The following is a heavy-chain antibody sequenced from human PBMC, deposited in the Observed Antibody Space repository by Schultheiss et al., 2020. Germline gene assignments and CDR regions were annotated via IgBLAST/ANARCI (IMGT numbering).Heavy chain of an antibody. D-gene: IGHD3-10*01. J-gene: IGHJ6*02. CDR1: GVSVYSDTYH. CDR3: ARDGTTMVRGVLSPYGMDV. V-gene: IGHV4-31*03. CDR2: IYYSGST. Sequence: SQTLSLTCTVSGVSVYSDTYHWSWIRQHPGKGLEWIGYIYYSGSTNYNPSLKSRVTISVDTSKNQFSLKLSSVTAADTAVYYCARDGTTMVRGVLSPYGMDVWGQGTTVTGSS.